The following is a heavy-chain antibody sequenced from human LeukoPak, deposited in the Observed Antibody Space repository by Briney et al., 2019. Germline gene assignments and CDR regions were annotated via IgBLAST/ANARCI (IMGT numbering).Heavy chain of an antibody. J-gene: IGHJ4*02. CDR3: AKSVSGSSYDY. Sequence: PGGSLRLSCAASGFTFSNYAMTWVRQAPGKGLEWVSTINTIGDTTYYADSVKDRFTISRVNSKNTLYLQMNSLRAGDTAIYYCAKSVSGSSYDYWGQGTLVTVSS. CDR2: INTIGDTT. D-gene: IGHD6-19*01. CDR1: GFTFSNYA. V-gene: IGHV3-23*01.